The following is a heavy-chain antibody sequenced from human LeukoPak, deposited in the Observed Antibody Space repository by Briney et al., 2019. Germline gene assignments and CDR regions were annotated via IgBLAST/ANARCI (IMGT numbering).Heavy chain of an antibody. Sequence: GESLKISCKGSGYSFTSYWIGWVRQMPGKGLEWMGIIYPGDSDTRYSPSFQGQVTISADKSISTVYLQWSSLKASDTAMYYCARLLRNIAAGVYYFDYWGQGTLVTVSS. CDR2: IYPGDSDT. V-gene: IGHV5-51*01. CDR1: GYSFTSYW. CDR3: ARLLRNIAAGVYYFDY. J-gene: IGHJ4*02. D-gene: IGHD6-13*01.